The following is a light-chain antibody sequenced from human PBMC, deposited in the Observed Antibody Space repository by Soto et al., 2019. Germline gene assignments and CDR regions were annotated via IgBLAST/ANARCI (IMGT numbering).Light chain of an antibody. J-gene: IGKJ1*01. Sequence: DIQLTQSPSFLAASVGDRVTITCRASQGISSYLAWYQQKPGKAPKLLIYAASTLQSGVPSRFSGSGSGTEFTLTISSLQPEDFATYYCQHGTFGQGTKVDIK. CDR2: AAS. V-gene: IGKV1-9*01. CDR3: QHGT. CDR1: QGISSY.